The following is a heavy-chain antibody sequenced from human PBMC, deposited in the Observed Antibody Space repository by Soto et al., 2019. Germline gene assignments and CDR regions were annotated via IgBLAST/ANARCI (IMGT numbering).Heavy chain of an antibody. Sequence: PGGSLRLSCAASGFTFSDYYMSWIRQAPGKGLEWVSYISSSGSTIYYADSVKGRFTISRDNAKNSLYLQMNSLRAEDTAVYYCARAFRRGYYYYYMDVWGKGTTVTVSS. CDR1: GFTFSDYY. J-gene: IGHJ6*03. CDR3: ARAFRRGYYYYYMDV. CDR2: ISSSGSTI. V-gene: IGHV3-11*01. D-gene: IGHD3-10*01.